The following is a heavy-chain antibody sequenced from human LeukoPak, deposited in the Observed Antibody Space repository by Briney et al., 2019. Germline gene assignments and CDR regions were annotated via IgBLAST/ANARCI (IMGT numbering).Heavy chain of an antibody. D-gene: IGHD3-3*01. CDR3: ARVEGSHGLRFLEWLLSGRSYFDY. V-gene: IGHV3-30-3*01. CDR1: GFSFSSYA. CDR2: MSYDGSNK. J-gene: IGHJ4*02. Sequence: GGSLRLSCAASGFSFSSYAMHWVRQAPGKGLEWVAVMSYDGSNKYYADSVKGRFTISRDNSKNTLYLQMNSLRADDTAVYYCARVEGSHGLRFLEWLLSGRSYFDYWGQGTLVTVSS.